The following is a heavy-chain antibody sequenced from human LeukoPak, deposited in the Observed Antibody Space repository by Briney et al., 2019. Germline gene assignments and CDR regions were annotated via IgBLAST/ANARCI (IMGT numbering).Heavy chain of an antibody. D-gene: IGHD3-16*01. Sequence: GGSLSLSWQGPGLTFSGYGWHWVGQAAGKGLGWVASIRSDGSKKYYADSVKGRFTISRDDSKNTVFLQMNSLRVEDTAVYYCSRGGEPTEGYYWGQGTLVTVSS. J-gene: IGHJ4*02. V-gene: IGHV3-30*02. CDR3: SRGGEPTEGYY. CDR1: GLTFSGYG. CDR2: IRSDGSKK.